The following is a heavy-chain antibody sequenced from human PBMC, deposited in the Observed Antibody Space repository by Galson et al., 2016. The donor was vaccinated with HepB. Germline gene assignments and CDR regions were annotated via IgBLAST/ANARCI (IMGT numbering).Heavy chain of an antibody. J-gene: IGHJ4*02. D-gene: IGHD6-13*01. V-gene: IGHV3-23*05. CDR3: AGGSTWFSDY. CDR1: GFTFSNYD. CDR2: TTNSGITT. Sequence: SLRLSCAASGFTFSNYDMTWVRQAPGKGLEWVSATTNSGITTHYADSVKGRFTISRDNSKNTLFLQMNTVRAEDTAVYYCAGGSTWFSDYWGQGTLVTVS.